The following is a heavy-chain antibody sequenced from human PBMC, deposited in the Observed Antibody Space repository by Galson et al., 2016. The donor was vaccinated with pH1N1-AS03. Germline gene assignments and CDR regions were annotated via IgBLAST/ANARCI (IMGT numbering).Heavy chain of an antibody. CDR3: ARHRQSETYSEAFDI. D-gene: IGHD2-15*01. V-gene: IGHV5-51*01. J-gene: IGHJ3*02. CDR2: IDPRDSDT. Sequence: QSGAEVKKPGESLKISCKASGYDFINYWIGWVRQMPGRGLEWMGVIDPRDSDTRYSPSFQGQVTISADKSITTAHLQWDGLKASDTGMYFCARHRQSETYSEAFDIWGQGTMVTVSS. CDR1: GYDFINYW.